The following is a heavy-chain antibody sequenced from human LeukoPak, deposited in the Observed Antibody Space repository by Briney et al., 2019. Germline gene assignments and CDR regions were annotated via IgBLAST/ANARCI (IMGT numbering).Heavy chain of an antibody. CDR3: ARASDSSGYYAPQHYFDY. V-gene: IGHV1-46*03. CDR2: INPSGGST. J-gene: IGHJ4*02. CDR1: GYTFTSYY. Sequence: ASVKVSCKASGYTFTSYYMHWVRQAPGQGLEWMGIINPSGGSTSYAQKFQGRVTMTRDTSTSTVYMALSSLRSEDTAVYYCARASDSSGYYAPQHYFDYWGQGTPVTVSP. D-gene: IGHD3-22*01.